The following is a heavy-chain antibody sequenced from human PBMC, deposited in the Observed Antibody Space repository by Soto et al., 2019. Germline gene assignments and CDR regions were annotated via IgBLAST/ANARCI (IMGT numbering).Heavy chain of an antibody. CDR1: GDSISSYS. Sequence: PSETRSRTWAVSGDSISSYSWNWIRQTAGRGLEWIGRVYPSGHTQYRSSFETRVTVSVDMSTNQFFLELRSVTAADTAVYYCARESGENWSYEAYWGQGTQVTVSS. J-gene: IGHJ4*02. CDR3: ARESGENWSYEAY. V-gene: IGHV4-4*07. D-gene: IGHD1-7*01. CDR2: VYPSGHT.